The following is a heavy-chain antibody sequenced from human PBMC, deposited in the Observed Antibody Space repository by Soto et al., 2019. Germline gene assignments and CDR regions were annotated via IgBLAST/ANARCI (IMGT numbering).Heavy chain of an antibody. D-gene: IGHD1-26*01. Sequence: QVQLVESGGGVVQPGRSLRLSCAASGFTFSSYGMHWVRQAPGKGLEWVAVIWYDGSNKYYADSVKGRFTISRDNSKNTLYLQMNSLRAEDTAVYYCASLRGPSAVLHDAFDIWGQGTMVTVSS. V-gene: IGHV3-33*01. CDR1: GFTFSSYG. CDR2: IWYDGSNK. J-gene: IGHJ3*02. CDR3: ASLRGPSAVLHDAFDI.